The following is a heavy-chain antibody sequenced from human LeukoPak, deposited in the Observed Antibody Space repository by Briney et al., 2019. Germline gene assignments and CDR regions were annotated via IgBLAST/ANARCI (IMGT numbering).Heavy chain of an antibody. CDR2: ISHSGDT. CDR1: GGSFSDSY. Sequence: PSETLSLTCAVYGGSFSDSYWSWIRQPPGEGLEWVGEISHSGDTNYNPSLKSRVTISVDTSKNQFSLNLSSVTAADTAVYYCASVSWSGDYWGQGTLVTVSS. V-gene: IGHV4-34*01. CDR3: ASVSWSGDY. J-gene: IGHJ4*02. D-gene: IGHD6-13*01.